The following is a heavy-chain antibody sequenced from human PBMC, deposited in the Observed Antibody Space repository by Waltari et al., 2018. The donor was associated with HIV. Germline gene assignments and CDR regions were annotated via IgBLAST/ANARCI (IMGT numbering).Heavy chain of an antibody. D-gene: IGHD3-16*01. Sequence: QVHLPQWGSGPLKPSETLSLTCAVYGGSFSGYYWTWIRQSPGRGLEWMGEIDHTGTSTYNPSLKRRVTVSMDTSKNQFSLNLKSVTVADTAVYYWVRGFGNYGFDFDYWGQGKLVSVSS. CDR1: GGSFSGYY. CDR2: IDHTGTS. J-gene: IGHJ4*02. V-gene: IGHV4-34*02. CDR3: VRGFGNYGFDFDY.